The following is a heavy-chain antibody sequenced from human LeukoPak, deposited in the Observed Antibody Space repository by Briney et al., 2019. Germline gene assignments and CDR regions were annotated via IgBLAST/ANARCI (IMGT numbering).Heavy chain of an antibody. V-gene: IGHV1-46*01. D-gene: IGHD2-2*02. Sequence: ASVKVSCKASGYTFTSNYIHWVRQAPGQGLEWMGIINPSGGSTSYAQKLQGRVTMTRDTSTSTVYMELSSLRSEDTAVYYCARVDYTRRFDYWGQGTLVTVSS. CDR2: INPSGGST. CDR3: ARVDYTRRFDY. J-gene: IGHJ4*02. CDR1: GYTFTSNY.